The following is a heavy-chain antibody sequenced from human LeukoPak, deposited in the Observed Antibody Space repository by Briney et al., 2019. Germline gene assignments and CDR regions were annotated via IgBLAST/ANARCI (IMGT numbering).Heavy chain of an antibody. Sequence: GGSLRLSCAASGFTFSSYAMSWVRQAPGKGLEWVSVIYSGGSTYYADSVKGRFTISRDNSKNTLYLQMNSLRAEDTAVYYCARALDSSSWYEAYFDYWGQGTLVTVSS. V-gene: IGHV3-66*01. CDR3: ARALDSSSWYEAYFDY. CDR2: IYSGGST. J-gene: IGHJ4*02. D-gene: IGHD6-13*01. CDR1: GFTFSSYA.